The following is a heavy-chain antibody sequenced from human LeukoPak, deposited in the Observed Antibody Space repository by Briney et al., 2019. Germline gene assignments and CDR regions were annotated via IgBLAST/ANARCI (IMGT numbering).Heavy chain of an antibody. J-gene: IGHJ4*02. CDR2: IYYSGST. CDR3: AGHHPRNTVDF. Sequence: SETLSLTCTVSGDSISNYYWSWIRQPPGKGLEWIGYIYYSGSTNYNPSLKSRVTISVDTSKNQFSLKLSTVTAADTAVYYCAGHHPRNTVDFWGQGTLVTVSS. D-gene: IGHD2/OR15-2a*01. V-gene: IGHV4-59*08. CDR1: GDSISNYY.